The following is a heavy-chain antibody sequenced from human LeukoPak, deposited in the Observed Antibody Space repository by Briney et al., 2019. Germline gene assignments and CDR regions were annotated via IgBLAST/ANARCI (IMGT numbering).Heavy chain of an antibody. Sequence: GRSLRLSCAASGLTFSNHGMHWVRQAPGKGLEWVAMITSDGNNKYYADSVKDRFTISRDNAKNSLYLQMNSLRAEDTAVYYCARVGIQLCVDYWGQGTLVTVSS. CDR1: GLTFSNHG. CDR2: ITSDGNNK. D-gene: IGHD5-18*01. CDR3: ARVGIQLCVDY. J-gene: IGHJ4*02. V-gene: IGHV3-30*03.